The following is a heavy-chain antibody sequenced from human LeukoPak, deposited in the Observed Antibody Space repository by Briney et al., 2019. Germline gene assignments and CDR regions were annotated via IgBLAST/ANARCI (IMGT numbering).Heavy chain of an antibody. J-gene: IGHJ6*02. D-gene: IGHD4-11*01. V-gene: IGHV4-31*03. CDR1: GGSISSGGYY. CDR2: IYYSGST. Sequence: SETLSLTCTVSGGSISSGGYYWSWIRQHPGKGLEWIGYIYYSGSTYYNPSLKSRVTISVDTSKNQFSLKLSSVTAADTAVYFCARDSIYPDYYHYYGVDVWGQGTTVTVSS. CDR3: ARDSIYPDYYHYYGVDV.